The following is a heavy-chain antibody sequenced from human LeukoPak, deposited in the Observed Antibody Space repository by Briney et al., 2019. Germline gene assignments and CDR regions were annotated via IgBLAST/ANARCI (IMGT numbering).Heavy chain of an antibody. CDR2: IYPGDSDT. D-gene: IGHD2-2*01. Sequence: LGASLNISCRGSGYTFTTYWIGWVRQLPGKGLEWMGIIYPGDSDTRYSPSFQGQVTMSADKSINTAYLQWSSLKASDTAMYYCARRRGCSSSSCPPDYWGQGTLVTVSS. V-gene: IGHV5-51*01. J-gene: IGHJ4*02. CDR1: GYTFTTYW. CDR3: ARRRGCSSSSCPPDY.